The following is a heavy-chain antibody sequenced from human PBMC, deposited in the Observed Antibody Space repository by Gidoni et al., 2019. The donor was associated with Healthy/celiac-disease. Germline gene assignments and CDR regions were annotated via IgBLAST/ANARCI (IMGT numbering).Heavy chain of an antibody. CDR3: ARTRHPVGGVIVPYYYYGMDV. D-gene: IGHD3-16*02. CDR1: CGSISRGCYY. V-gene: IGHV4-31*03. Sequence: QVQLQESGPGLVKPSQHLSLTCNVPCGSISRGCYYRSWIRPHPGKCLDGIGFSYYSGSTYYNPSLKSRVTISVDTSKNQFSLKLSSVTAADTAVYYCARTRHPVGGVIVPYYYYGMDVWGQGTTVTVSS. J-gene: IGHJ6*02. CDR2: SYYSGST.